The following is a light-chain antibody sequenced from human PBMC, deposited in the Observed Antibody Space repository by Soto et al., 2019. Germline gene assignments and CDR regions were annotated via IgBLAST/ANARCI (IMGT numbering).Light chain of an antibody. CDR3: HQYGGSPGT. J-gene: IGKJ4*01. CDR2: GTS. V-gene: IGKV3-20*01. CDR1: RSVSSTY. Sequence: DIVLTQSPGTLSLSPGERATLSCRASRSVSSTYLAWYQHKPGQAPRLLIYGTSSRATGIPDRFSGSGSGTDFSLTISRLEPEDFAVYYCHQYGGSPGTFGGGTKVEIE.